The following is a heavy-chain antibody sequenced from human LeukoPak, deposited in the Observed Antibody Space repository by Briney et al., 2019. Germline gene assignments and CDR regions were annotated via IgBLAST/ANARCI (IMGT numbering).Heavy chain of an antibody. CDR2: IKQDGSDI. Sequence: GGSLRLSCAASGITFSSYWMSWVRQAPGKGLQWVANIKQDGSDIYYVDSVKGRFTISRDNAKNSLYLQLNSLTAEDTAVYYCARLLGGNYFDNWGQGTLVTVSS. V-gene: IGHV3-7*04. D-gene: IGHD1-26*01. CDR3: ARLLGGNYFDN. CDR1: GITFSSYW. J-gene: IGHJ4*02.